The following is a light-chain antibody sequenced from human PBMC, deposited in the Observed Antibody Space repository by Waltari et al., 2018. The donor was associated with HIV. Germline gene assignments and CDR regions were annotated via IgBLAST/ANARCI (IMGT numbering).Light chain of an antibody. V-gene: IGKV1-5*03. Sequence: DIHMSQSPPTLTASVGARVNITCRASQNVGTWLAWYQQKPGEAPKPLIHKATDVEDGVPSRFSGSASGTEFTLTIDSLHPDDFATFYCHQYSNYLGSFGQGTKLELK. CDR3: HQYSNYLGS. CDR2: KAT. J-gene: IGKJ1*01. CDR1: QNVGTW.